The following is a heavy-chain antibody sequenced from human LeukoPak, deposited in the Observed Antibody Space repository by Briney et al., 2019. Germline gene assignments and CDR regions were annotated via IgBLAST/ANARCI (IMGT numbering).Heavy chain of an antibody. V-gene: IGHV3-23*01. CDR2: ITGSSGNT. CDR3: AKWGDFDVLTGYYVPDF. D-gene: IGHD3-9*01. J-gene: IGHJ4*02. CDR1: GFTFSNYA. Sequence: GASLRLSCAASGFTFSNYAMSWVRQAPGKGLEWVSAITGSSGNTYYADSVKGRFTISRDNSKNTLYLQMNSLRDEDTAVYCCAKWGDFDVLTGYYVPDFWGQGTLVTVSS.